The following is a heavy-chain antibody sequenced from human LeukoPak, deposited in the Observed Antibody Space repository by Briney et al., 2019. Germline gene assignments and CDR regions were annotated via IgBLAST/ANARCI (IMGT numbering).Heavy chain of an antibody. Sequence: GASVKVSCKASGYTFTGYYMHWVRQAPGQGLEWMGWINPNSGGTNYAQKFQGRVTMTRDTSISTAYMELSRLRSDDTAVYYCARDSYDFWSGPSSRFFDYWGQGTLVTVSS. CDR2: INPNSGGT. D-gene: IGHD3-3*01. J-gene: IGHJ4*02. CDR3: ARDSYDFWSGPSSRFFDY. V-gene: IGHV1-2*02. CDR1: GYTFTGYY.